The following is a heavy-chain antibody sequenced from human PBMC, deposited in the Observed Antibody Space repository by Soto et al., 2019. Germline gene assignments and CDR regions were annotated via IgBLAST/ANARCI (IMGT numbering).Heavy chain of an antibody. D-gene: IGHD3-16*01. CDR1: GFTFSSYA. CDR2: IRSSADNT. V-gene: IGHV3-23*01. Sequence: EVQLLESGGNLVQPGGSLRLSCAASGFTFSSYAMTWVRQAPGKGLEWVSTIRSSADNTYYADSVKGRFTISRDNSKNTLNLQIDSLRAEDTAVYYCAKEMLRLPAIDYWGQGTLVTVSS. J-gene: IGHJ4*02. CDR3: AKEMLRLPAIDY.